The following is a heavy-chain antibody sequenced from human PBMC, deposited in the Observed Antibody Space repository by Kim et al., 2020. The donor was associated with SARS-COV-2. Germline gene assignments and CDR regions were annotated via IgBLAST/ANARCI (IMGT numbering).Heavy chain of an antibody. V-gene: IGHV3-9*01. J-gene: IGHJ4*02. Sequence: GSGKGRFTSARDNAKNSLYLQMSSLRAEDTALYYCAKMPRYGDYYGSVDYWGQGTLVTVSS. D-gene: IGHD4-17*01. CDR3: AKMPRYGDYYGSVDY.